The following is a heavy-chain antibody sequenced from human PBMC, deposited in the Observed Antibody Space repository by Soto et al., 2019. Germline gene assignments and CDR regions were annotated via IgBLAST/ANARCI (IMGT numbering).Heavy chain of an antibody. V-gene: IGHV3-7*04. D-gene: IGHD5-18*01. J-gene: IGHJ4*02. CDR3: AGGTGWLTDK. CDR2: IKQDGSET. CDR1: GFIFSDHW. Sequence: EVYLVESGGDLVQPGGSLRLSCAASGFIFSDHWMNWVRQAPGKGLEWVANIKQDGSETKYVESVRGRFTISRDNAKNSLYLQMNTLRAEGTAVYYCAGGTGWLTDKWGQGTLVAVSS.